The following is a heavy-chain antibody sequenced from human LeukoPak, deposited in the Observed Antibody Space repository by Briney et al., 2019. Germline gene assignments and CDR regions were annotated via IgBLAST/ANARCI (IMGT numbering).Heavy chain of an antibody. Sequence: PRGALRLSCAASGFTFSSYAMHWVRQAPGKGLEWVAVISYDGSNKYYADSVKGRFTISRDNSKNTLYLQMNGLRAEDTAVYYCARDRQQLVRGAFDIWGQGTMVTVSS. CDR2: ISYDGSNK. CDR3: ARDRQQLVRGAFDI. D-gene: IGHD6-13*01. V-gene: IGHV3-30*04. J-gene: IGHJ3*02. CDR1: GFTFSSYA.